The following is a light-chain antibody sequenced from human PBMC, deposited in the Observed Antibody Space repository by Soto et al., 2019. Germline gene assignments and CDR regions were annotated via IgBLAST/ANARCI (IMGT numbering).Light chain of an antibody. V-gene: IGKV3-11*01. CDR3: QQRSNWPPLT. CDR2: DAS. J-gene: IGKJ4*01. CDR1: QSVNSF. Sequence: EIVLTQSPATLSLSPGQRATLSCRASQSVNSFLAWYQQKPGQAPRLLIYDASNRATDIPARFSGSGSGTDFTLTISSLEPEDFAVYDCQQRSNWPPLTFGGGTKVEIK.